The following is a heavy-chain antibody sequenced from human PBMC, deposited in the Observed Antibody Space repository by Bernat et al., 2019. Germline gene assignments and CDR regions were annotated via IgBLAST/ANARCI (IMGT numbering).Heavy chain of an antibody. Sequence: QVQLVESGGGVVQPGRSLRLPCAASGFTFSSYGMHWVRQAPGKGREWVAVIWYDGSNKYKAESDKGRFTISRENSERELNLQMNSLGAEDTAVYYCARDSDSGGAAAGFDIWGRGTMVTVSS. CDR3: ARDSDSGGAAAGFDI. CDR1: GFTFSSYG. V-gene: IGHV3-33*01. CDR2: IWYDGSNK. J-gene: IGHJ3*02. D-gene: IGHD6-13*01.